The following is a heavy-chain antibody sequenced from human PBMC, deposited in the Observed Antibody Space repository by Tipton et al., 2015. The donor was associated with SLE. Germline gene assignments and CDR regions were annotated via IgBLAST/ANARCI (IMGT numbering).Heavy chain of an antibody. CDR2: ISSSSSYI. J-gene: IGHJ3*02. CDR3: TKALAGTGDAFDI. CDR1: GFTFSSYS. Sequence: GSLRLSCAASGFTFSSYSMHWVRQAPGKGLEWVSSISSSSSYIYYADSVKGRFTISRDNAKNSLYLQMNSLRAEDTAVYYCTKALAGTGDAFDIWGQGTMVTVSS. D-gene: IGHD6-19*01. V-gene: IGHV3-21*01.